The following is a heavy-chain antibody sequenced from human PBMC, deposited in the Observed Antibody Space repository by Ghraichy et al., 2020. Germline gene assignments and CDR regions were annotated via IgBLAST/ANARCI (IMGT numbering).Heavy chain of an antibody. CDR1: GDSFTTSY. V-gene: IGHV4-4*07. Sequence: SETLSLTCTVSGDSFTTSYWTWIRQPAGKGLEWIGRISASGSTYQNPSLRSRISMSVDTSKNTFSLRLTSVTAADTAVYYCSRADPVGGGGRNWFHPWGQGRLVTVSS. J-gene: IGHJ5*02. CDR2: ISASGST. CDR3: SRADPVGGGGRNWFHP. D-gene: IGHD3-16*01.